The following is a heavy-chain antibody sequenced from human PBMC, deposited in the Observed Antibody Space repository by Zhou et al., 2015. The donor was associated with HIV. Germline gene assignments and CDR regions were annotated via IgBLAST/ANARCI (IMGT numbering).Heavy chain of an antibody. V-gene: IGHV1-69*12. CDR2: IIPIFGTA. Sequence: QVQLVQSGAEVKKPGSSVKVSCKASGGTFSSYAISWVRQAPGQGLEWMGGIIPIFGTANYAQKFQGRVTITADESTSTAYMELSSLRSEDTAVYYCARDPPRYDSSGPYSAPPAYWGQGTLVTVSS. CDR3: ARDPPRYDSSGPYSAPPAY. D-gene: IGHD3-22*01. CDR1: GGTFSSYA. J-gene: IGHJ4*02.